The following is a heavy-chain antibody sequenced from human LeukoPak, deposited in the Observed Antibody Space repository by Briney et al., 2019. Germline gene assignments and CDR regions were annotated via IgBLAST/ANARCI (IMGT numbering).Heavy chain of an antibody. V-gene: IGHV4-39*07. CDR1: GGSISSSSYY. CDR2: IYYSGST. Sequence: PSETLSLTCTVSGGSISSSSYYWGWIRQPPGKGLEWIGSIYYSGSTYYNPSLKSRVTISVDTSKNQFSLKLSSVTAADTAVYYCARSNDSSGYSWGQGTLVTVSS. J-gene: IGHJ4*02. CDR3: ARSNDSSGYS. D-gene: IGHD3-22*01.